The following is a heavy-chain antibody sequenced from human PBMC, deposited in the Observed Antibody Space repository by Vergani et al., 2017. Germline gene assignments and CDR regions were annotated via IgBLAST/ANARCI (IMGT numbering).Heavy chain of an antibody. J-gene: IGHJ1*01. Sequence: EVQLVESGGGLVKPGGSLRLSCVASGFTFGSHSMNLVRQAPGKGLEWVSFTSGRSSYRYYADSVKGRFTISRDNGDYSLLLQMNSLRPEETAVYYCASGVPGYQMATQYFQHWGQGTLVTVSS. CDR3: ASGVPGYQMATQYFQH. CDR2: TSGRSSYR. D-gene: IGHD2-2*01. V-gene: IGHV3-21*01. CDR1: GFTFGSHS.